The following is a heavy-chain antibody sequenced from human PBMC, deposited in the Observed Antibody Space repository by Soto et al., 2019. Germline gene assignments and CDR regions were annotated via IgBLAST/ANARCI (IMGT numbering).Heavy chain of an antibody. CDR2: ISYDGSNK. D-gene: IGHD3-10*01. CDR1: GFTFSSYG. CDR3: ASPSLDGSGSYYSLYYMDV. Sequence: GGSLRLSCAASGFTFSSYGMHWVRQAPGKGLEWVAVISYDGSNKYYADSVKGRFTISRDNSKNTLYLQMNSLRAEDTAVYYCASPSLDGSGSYYSLYYMDVWGKGTTVTVSS. V-gene: IGHV3-30*03. J-gene: IGHJ6*03.